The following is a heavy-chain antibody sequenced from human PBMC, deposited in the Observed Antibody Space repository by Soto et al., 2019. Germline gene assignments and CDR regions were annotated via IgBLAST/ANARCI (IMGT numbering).Heavy chain of an antibody. CDR1: GFTFSNYA. CDR2: FRGSGGST. Sequence: EVQLLESGGGLVQPGGSLRLSCAAAGFTFSNYALTWVRQSPGKRLEWVSTFRGSGGSTYYADSVRGRFTISRDNSKNTLFLQMNSLRVEDTAIYYCARDWTGDTCPCLDVWGQGTTVSVSS. D-gene: IGHD3-3*01. CDR3: ARDWTGDTCPCLDV. J-gene: IGHJ6*02. V-gene: IGHV3-23*01.